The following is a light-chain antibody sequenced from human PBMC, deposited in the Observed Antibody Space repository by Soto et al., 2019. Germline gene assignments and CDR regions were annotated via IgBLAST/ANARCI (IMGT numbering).Light chain of an antibody. V-gene: IGLV1-44*01. CDR2: NNN. CDR1: SSNIGSKT. CDR3: SECHDSRNRVL. J-gene: IGLJ2*01. Sequence: QSVLTQPPSASGTPGQRVTISCSGSSSNIGSKTVNWYQQLPRTAPKILIYNNNHQPSGVPARFSGSTYGSSASLAISGVQEVDEDGYYCSECHDSRNRVLFGGGTKLTVL.